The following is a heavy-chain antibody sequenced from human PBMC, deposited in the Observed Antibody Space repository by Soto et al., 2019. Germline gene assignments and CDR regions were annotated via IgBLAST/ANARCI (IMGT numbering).Heavy chain of an antibody. CDR2: IYYSGST. CDR3: ARDSSSSSLDY. Sequence: TSETLSLTCTVSGGSISSGGYYWSWIRQHPGKGLEWIGYIYYSGSTYYNPSLKSRVTISVDTSKNQFSLKLSSVTAADTAVYYCARDSSSSSLDYWGQGTLVTVSS. V-gene: IGHV4-31*03. CDR1: GGSISSGGYY. D-gene: IGHD6-6*01. J-gene: IGHJ4*02.